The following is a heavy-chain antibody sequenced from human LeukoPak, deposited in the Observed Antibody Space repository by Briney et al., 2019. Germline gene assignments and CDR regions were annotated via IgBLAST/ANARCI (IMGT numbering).Heavy chain of an antibody. D-gene: IGHD1-26*01. J-gene: IGHJ4*02. CDR2: IYASGST. CDR1: GDSISSYY. V-gene: IGHV4-4*07. CDR3: ARGRTPTTGDY. Sequence: SETLSLTCTVSGDSISSYYWSWIRQPAGRGLEWLGRIYASGSTNYNPSLKSRVTMSVDTSKNQFSLKLSSVTAADTAVYYCARGRTPTTGDYWGQGTLVTVSS.